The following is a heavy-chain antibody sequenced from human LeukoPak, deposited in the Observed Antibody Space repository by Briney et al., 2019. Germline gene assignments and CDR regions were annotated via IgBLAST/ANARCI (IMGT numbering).Heavy chain of an antibody. CDR3: ARSGVVVAATLNWFDP. D-gene: IGHD2-15*01. J-gene: IGHJ5*02. CDR1: SGSISSGDYY. V-gene: IGHV4-30-4*01. CDR2: IYYSGST. Sequence: SETLSLTCTVSSGSISSGDYYWSWIRQPPGKGLEWIGYIYYSGSTYYNPSLKSRVTISVDTSKNQFSLKLSSVTAADTAVYYCARSGVVVAATLNWFDPWGQGTLVTVSS.